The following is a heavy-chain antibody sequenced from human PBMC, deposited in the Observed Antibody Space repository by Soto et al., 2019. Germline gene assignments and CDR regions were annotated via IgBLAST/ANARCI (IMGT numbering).Heavy chain of an antibody. CDR3: ARASGAAADTDY. CDR2: MNPNSGNT. J-gene: IGHJ4*02. Sequence: QVQLLQSRDEVKKPGASVKVSCKSSGYTFTSYDINWVRQATGQELEWMGWMNPNSGNTGYAQKFQGRVTMTRNTSISTAYMELSSLRSEDTAVYYCARASGAAADTDYWGQGTLVTVSS. V-gene: IGHV1-8*01. CDR1: GYTFTSYD. D-gene: IGHD6-25*01.